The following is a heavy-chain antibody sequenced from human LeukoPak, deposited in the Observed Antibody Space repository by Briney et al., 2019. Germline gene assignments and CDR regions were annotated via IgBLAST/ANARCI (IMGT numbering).Heavy chain of an antibody. J-gene: IGHJ3*02. V-gene: IGHV4-39*02. CDR3: AREIALPFYDAFDI. CDR1: GGSISSSSYY. Sequence: SDTLSLTCTVSGGSISSSSYYWGWIRQPPGEGLEWIGSIYYSGSTYYNPSLKSRVTISVDTSKNQFSLKLSSVTAADTAVYYCAREIALPFYDAFDIWGQGTMVTVSS. D-gene: IGHD3-3*02. CDR2: IYYSGST.